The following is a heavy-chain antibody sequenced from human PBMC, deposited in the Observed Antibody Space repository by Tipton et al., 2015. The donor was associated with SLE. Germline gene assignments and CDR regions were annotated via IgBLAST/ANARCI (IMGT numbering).Heavy chain of an antibody. CDR1: GFTFSSYE. CDR3: ARGERQLVNAFDI. CDR2: ISSSGSTI. V-gene: IGHV3-48*03. Sequence: SLRPSCAASGFTFSSYEMNWVRQAPGKGLEWVSYISSSGSTIYYADSVKGRFTISRDNAKNSLYLQMNSLRAEDTAVYYCARGERQLVNAFDIWGQGTMVTVSS. D-gene: IGHD6-13*01. J-gene: IGHJ3*02.